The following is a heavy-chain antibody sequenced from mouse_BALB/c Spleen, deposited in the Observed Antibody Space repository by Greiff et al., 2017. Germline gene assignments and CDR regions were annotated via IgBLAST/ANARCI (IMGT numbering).Heavy chain of an antibody. CDR1: GYTFTSYT. D-gene: IGHD2-1*01. J-gene: IGHJ3*01. CDR2: INPSSGYT. CDR3: AREDYGNSWFAY. Sequence: LQESGAELARPGASVKMSCKASGYTFTSYTMHWVKQRPGQGLEWIGYINPSSGYTNYNQKFKDKATLTADKSSSTAYMQLSSLTSEDSAVYYCAREDYGNSWFAYWGQGTLVTVSA. V-gene: IGHV1-4*01.